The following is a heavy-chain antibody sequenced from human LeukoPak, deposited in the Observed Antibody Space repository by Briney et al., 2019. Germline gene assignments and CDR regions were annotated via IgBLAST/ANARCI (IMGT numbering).Heavy chain of an antibody. CDR1: GGSFSGYY. Sequence: SETLSLTCAVYGGSFSGYYWSWIRQPPGKGLEWIGEINHSGSTNYNPSLKSRVTISVGTSKNQFSLKLSSVTAADTAVYYCARGRFIMVRGVRMDVWGQGTTVTVSS. CDR2: INHSGST. CDR3: ARGRFIMVRGVRMDV. J-gene: IGHJ6*02. V-gene: IGHV4-34*01. D-gene: IGHD3-10*01.